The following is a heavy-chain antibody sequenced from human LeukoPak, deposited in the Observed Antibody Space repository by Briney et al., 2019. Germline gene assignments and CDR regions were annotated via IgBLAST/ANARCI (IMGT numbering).Heavy chain of an antibody. D-gene: IGHD5-18*01. CDR1: GFTFDDYA. J-gene: IGHJ4*02. CDR3: AKDREFRSYGYYFDY. V-gene: IGHV3-9*01. CDR2: ISWNSGSI. Sequence: GRSLRLSCAASGFTFDDYAMHWVRQAPGKGLEWVSGISWNSGSIGYADSVKGRFTISRDNAKNSLYLQMNSLRAGDTALYYCAKDREFRSYGYYFDYWGQGTLVTVSS.